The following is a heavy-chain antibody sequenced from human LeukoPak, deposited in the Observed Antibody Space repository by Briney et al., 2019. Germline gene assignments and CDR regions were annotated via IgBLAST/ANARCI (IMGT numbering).Heavy chain of an antibody. V-gene: IGHV1-18*01. CDR3: ARGGANCSGGRCPLNWFDP. CDR2: ISAYNGNT. J-gene: IGHJ5*02. CDR1: GYTFTNYG. D-gene: IGHD2-15*01. Sequence: ASVKVSCKASGYTFTNYGITGVRQAPGQGLEWMGWISAYNGNTNYAQKLQGIVTMTINKTTSTAYMELRRLRSDDTAVYYCARGGANCSGGRCPLNWFDPWGQRTPVTVSS.